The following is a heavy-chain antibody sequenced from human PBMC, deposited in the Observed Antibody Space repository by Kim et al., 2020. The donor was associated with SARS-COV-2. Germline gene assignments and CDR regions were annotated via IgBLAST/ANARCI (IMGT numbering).Heavy chain of an antibody. V-gene: IGHV3-30*04. Sequence: GGSLRLSCAASGFTFSSYAMHWVRHAPGKGLEWVAVISYDGSNKYYADSVKGRFTISRDNSKNTLYLQMNSLRAEDTAVNYCARDQAVPFSCIVGTGYLDYWGQGTL. D-gene: IGHD3-22*01. CDR3: ARDQAVPFSCIVGTGYLDY. J-gene: IGHJ4*02. CDR1: GFTFSSYA. CDR2: ISYDGSNK.